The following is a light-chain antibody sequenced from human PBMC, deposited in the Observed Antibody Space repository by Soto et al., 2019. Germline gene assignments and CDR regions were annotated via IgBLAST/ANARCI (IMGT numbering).Light chain of an antibody. Sequence: DIVMTQTPLSSPVTLGQPASISCRSSQSLLHSDGNTYLSWLQQRPGQLPRLLIYQISKRFSGVPDRFSGSGAGTDFTLKISRVESEDVGIYYCMQSTQLRTFGQGTKVDIK. CDR1: QSLLHSDGNTY. CDR3: MQSTQLRT. J-gene: IGKJ1*01. CDR2: QIS. V-gene: IGKV2-24*01.